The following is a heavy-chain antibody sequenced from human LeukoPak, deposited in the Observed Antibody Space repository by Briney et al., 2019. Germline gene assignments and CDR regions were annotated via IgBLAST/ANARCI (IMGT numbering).Heavy chain of an antibody. Sequence: GASLKISCKGAGSLFTNYWIGWVRQVPGKGLEWMGIIYPGDSDARYSPSFQGQVTISADKSISTAYLQWSSLKASDTAIYYCAKRVGGCIDYWGQGTLVTVSS. D-gene: IGHD6-19*01. J-gene: IGHJ4*02. V-gene: IGHV5-51*01. CDR2: IYPGDSDA. CDR3: AKRVGGCIDY. CDR1: GSLFTNYW.